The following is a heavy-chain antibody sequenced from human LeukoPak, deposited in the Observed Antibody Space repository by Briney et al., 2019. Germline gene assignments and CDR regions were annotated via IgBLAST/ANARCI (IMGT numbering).Heavy chain of an antibody. Sequence: GGSLRLSCAASGFTFSSYSMNWVRQAPGKGLEWVSYISSSSSTIYYADSVKGRFTISRDNAKNSLYLQMNSLRVEDTAIYYCARVSARGYDYWGRGTLVTVSS. CDR3: ARVSARGYDY. CDR2: ISSSSSTI. D-gene: IGHD5-18*01. J-gene: IGHJ4*02. V-gene: IGHV3-48*01. CDR1: GFTFSSYS.